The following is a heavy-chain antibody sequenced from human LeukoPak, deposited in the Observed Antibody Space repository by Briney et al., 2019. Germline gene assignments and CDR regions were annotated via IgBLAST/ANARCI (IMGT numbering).Heavy chain of an antibody. D-gene: IGHD3-16*01. CDR2: IIPIFGTA. Sequence: ASVKVSCKASGATFSSYAISWVRQAPGQGLEWMGGIIPIFGTANYAQKFQGRVTITADKSTSTAYMDLSILRSEDTAVYYCARVAQGGSYFDYWGQGTPVTVSS. V-gene: IGHV1-69*06. CDR3: ARVAQGGSYFDY. CDR1: GATFSSYA. J-gene: IGHJ4*02.